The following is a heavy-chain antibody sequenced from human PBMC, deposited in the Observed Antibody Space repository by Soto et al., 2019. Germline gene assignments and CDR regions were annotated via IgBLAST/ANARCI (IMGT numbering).Heavy chain of an antibody. CDR2: IYYTGST. J-gene: IGHJ4*02. Sequence: QVQLQESGPGLVKLSQTLSLTCTVSGGSISSGDYYWSWIRQPPGKGLEWIGYIYYTGSTYYHPSLKSRVTMSVDTSKNQFSLKLSSVTAADTAVYYCARVPAGGNSDYFDYWGQGTLVTVSS. V-gene: IGHV4-30-4*01. D-gene: IGHD2-21*02. CDR1: GGSISSGDYY. CDR3: ARVPAGGNSDYFDY.